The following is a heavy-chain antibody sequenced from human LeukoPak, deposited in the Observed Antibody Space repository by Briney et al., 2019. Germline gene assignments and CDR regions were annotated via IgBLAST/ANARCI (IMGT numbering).Heavy chain of an antibody. D-gene: IGHD6-19*01. CDR1: GGSISSGSYY. J-gene: IGHJ5*02. V-gene: IGHV4-61*02. CDR2: IYTSGST. CDR3: ARGSSAVAFNWFDP. Sequence: PSQTLSLTCTVSGGSISSGSYYWSWIRQPAGKGLEWIGRIYTSGSTNYNPSLKSRVTISVDTSKNQFSLKLSSVTAPDTAVYYCARGSSAVAFNWFDPWGQGTLVTVSS.